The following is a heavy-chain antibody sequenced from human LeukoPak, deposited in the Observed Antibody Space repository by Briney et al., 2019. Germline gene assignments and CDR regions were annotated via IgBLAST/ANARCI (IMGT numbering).Heavy chain of an antibody. CDR1: GFTFSSYG. CDR2: IWYDGSNK. Sequence: GGSLRLSCAASGFTFSSYGMHWVRQAPGKGLEWVAVIWYDGSNKYYADSVKGRFTISRDNSKNTLYLQMNSLRAEDTAVYYCARGSPENYDSSGYYYTEYFQHWGQGTLVTVSS. D-gene: IGHD3-22*01. V-gene: IGHV3-33*08. J-gene: IGHJ1*01. CDR3: ARGSPENYDSSGYYYTEYFQH.